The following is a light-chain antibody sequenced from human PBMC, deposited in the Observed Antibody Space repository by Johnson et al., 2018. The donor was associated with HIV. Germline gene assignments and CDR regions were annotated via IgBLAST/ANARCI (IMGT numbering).Light chain of an antibody. J-gene: IGLJ1*01. CDR3: GTWDSSLSAHV. Sequence: QSVLTQPPSVSAAPGQKVTISCSGSSSNIGNNYVSWYQQLPGTAPKLLIYENNKRPSGIPDRLSGSKSGTSATLGITGLQTGDEADYYCGTWDSSLSAHVFGTGTKVSVL. V-gene: IGLV1-51*02. CDR1: SSNIGNNY. CDR2: ENN.